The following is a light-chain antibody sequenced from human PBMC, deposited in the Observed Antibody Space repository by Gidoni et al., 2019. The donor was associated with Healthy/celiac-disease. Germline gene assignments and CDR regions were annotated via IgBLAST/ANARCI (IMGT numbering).Light chain of an antibody. CDR2: KDS. J-gene: IGLJ2*01. V-gene: IGLV3-27*01. CDR3: YSAADNNQRV. CDR1: VLAKKY. Sequence: SYQLPQPSSVSVSPGQTARITCSGDVLAKKYARWFQQKPGQAPVLVIYKDSERPSGIPERFSGSSSGTTVTLTISGAQVEDEADYYCYSAADNNQRVFGGGTKLTVL.